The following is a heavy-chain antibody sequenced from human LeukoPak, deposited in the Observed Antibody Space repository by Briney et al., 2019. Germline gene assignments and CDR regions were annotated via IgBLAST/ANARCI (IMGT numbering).Heavy chain of an antibody. Sequence: SSETLSLTCTVSGGSISSYYWSWIRQPPGKGLEWIGYIYYSGSTNYNASLTNRVTISVDTSKNQFSLKLSSVTAADTAVYYCAREVGYCSGGSCYPYFDYWGQGTLVTVSS. J-gene: IGHJ4*02. CDR1: GGSISSYY. D-gene: IGHD2-15*01. V-gene: IGHV4-59*01. CDR3: AREVGYCSGGSCYPYFDY. CDR2: IYYSGST.